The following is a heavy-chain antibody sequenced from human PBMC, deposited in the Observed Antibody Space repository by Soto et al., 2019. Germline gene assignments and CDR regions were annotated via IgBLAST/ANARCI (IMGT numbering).Heavy chain of an antibody. CDR3: ARGGGKYYYESSGHSNHAMDV. CDR1: GGPIRSYC. D-gene: IGHD3-22*01. J-gene: IGHJ6*02. V-gene: IGHV4-59*01. Sequence: SETLSLTCTVSGGPIRSYCWSWIRQLPGKGLEWIGYIYDSVNTDYNPSLKSRVTISVDTSKNQFSLKLSSVTTADTAVYYCARGGGKYYYESSGHSNHAMDVWGQGTKVTVSS. CDR2: IYDSVNT.